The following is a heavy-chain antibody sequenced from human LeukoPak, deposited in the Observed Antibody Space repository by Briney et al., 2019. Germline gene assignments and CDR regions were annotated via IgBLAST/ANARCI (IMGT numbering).Heavy chain of an antibody. D-gene: IGHD2-2*01. J-gene: IGHJ5*02. Sequence: KPGGSLTLSCAASGFTFSSFDMNWVRQAPGKGLEWVSSISTSRRYIYYRDSVKGRFTISRDDAKNSLYLQMNSLRVEDTAVYYCARADCSGSTCYLRRSWFDPWGQGTLFSVSS. CDR2: ISTSRRYI. CDR1: GFTFSSFD. CDR3: ARADCSGSTCYLRRSWFDP. V-gene: IGHV3-21*01.